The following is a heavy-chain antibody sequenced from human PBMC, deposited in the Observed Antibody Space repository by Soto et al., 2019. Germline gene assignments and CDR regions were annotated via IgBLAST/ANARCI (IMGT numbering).Heavy chain of an antibody. J-gene: IGHJ4*02. CDR1: GFTFSTYS. CDR2: ISSSSSTI. CDR3: ARPTYYYDSIGPPAY. V-gene: IGHV3-48*01. Sequence: GGSLRLSCAASGFTFSTYSMNWVRQAPGKGMEWVSYISSSSSTIFYTDSVKGRFTVSRGNAKNSLYLQMNSLRAEDTAVYYFARPTYYYDSIGPPAYWGQGTLVTVSS. D-gene: IGHD3-22*01.